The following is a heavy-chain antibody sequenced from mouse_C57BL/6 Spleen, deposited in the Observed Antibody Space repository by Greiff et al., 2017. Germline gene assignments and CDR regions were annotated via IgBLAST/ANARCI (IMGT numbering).Heavy chain of an antibody. J-gene: IGHJ4*01. V-gene: IGHV5-12*01. D-gene: IGHD2-5*01. Sequence: EVKLQESGGGLVQPGGSLKLSCAASGFTFSDYYMYWVRQTPEKRLEWVAYISNGGGSTYYPDTVKGRFTISRDNAKNTLYLQMSRLKSEDTAMYYCARHYSNYGAMDYWGQGTSVTVSS. CDR2: ISNGGGST. CDR1: GFTFSDYY. CDR3: ARHYSNYGAMDY.